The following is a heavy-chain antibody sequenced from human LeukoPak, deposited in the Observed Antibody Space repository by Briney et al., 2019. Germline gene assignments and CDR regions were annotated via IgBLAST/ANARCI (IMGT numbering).Heavy chain of an antibody. CDR2: ISSSSSYI. D-gene: IGHD3-22*01. CDR1: GFTFSSYS. V-gene: IGHV3-21*01. CDR3: ARDISGREYYYDSSGFHLFDY. Sequence: PGGSLRLSCAASGFTFSSYSMNWVRQAPGKGLEWVSSISSSSSYIYYADSVKGRFTISRDNAKNSLYLQMNNLRAEDTAVYYCARDISGREYYYDSSGFHLFDYWGQGTLVTVSS. J-gene: IGHJ4*02.